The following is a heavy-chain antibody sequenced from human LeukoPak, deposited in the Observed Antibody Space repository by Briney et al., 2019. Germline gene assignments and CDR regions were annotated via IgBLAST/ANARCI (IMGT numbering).Heavy chain of an antibody. J-gene: IGHJ3*02. CDR2: INPNSGGT. D-gene: IGHD3-22*01. CDR3: ARPYYESSGLYVDAFDI. V-gene: IGHV1-2*06. CDR1: GYTLTAYY. Sequence: ASVKVSCKASGYTLTAYYLHWVRQAPGQGLEWMGRINPNSGGTTYAQKFQGRVTMTRDTSIGTAYMELSSLRSDDTALYYCARPYYESSGLYVDAFDIWGQGTMVTASS.